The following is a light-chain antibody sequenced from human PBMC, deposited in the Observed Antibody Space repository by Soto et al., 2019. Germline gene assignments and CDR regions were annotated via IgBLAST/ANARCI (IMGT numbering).Light chain of an antibody. Sequence: EIVLTQSPATLSLSPGERATLCCRASQSVSSYLAWYQQKPGQAPRLLIYDASNRATGIPARFSGSGSGTDFTLTISSLEPEDFAVYYCQQRSSWPLFGQGTKVDI. CDR3: QQRSSWPL. CDR1: QSVSSY. J-gene: IGKJ2*01. V-gene: IGKV3-11*01. CDR2: DAS.